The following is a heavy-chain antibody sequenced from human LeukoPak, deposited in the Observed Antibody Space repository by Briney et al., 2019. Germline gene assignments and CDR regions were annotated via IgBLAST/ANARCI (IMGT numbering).Heavy chain of an antibody. Sequence: SGTLSLTCAVSGGSISSSNWWSWVRQPPGKGLEWIGYIDYSGSTNYNPSLKSRVTISLDTSNNQFSLKLSSVAAADTAVYYCARDWSGLNWFDPWGQGTLVTVSS. J-gene: IGHJ5*02. V-gene: IGHV4-4*02. CDR3: ARDWSGLNWFDP. CDR1: GGSISSSNW. CDR2: IDYSGST. D-gene: IGHD3-3*01.